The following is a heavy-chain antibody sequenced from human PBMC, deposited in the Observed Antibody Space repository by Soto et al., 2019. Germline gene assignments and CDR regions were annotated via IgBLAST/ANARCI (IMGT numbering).Heavy chain of an antibody. CDR1: GYSFAGYW. CDR3: ARQIYDSDTGPNSQYYFDS. V-gene: IGHV5-10-1*01. CDR2: IDPSDSQT. D-gene: IGHD3-22*01. Sequence: ESLTISFTGSGYSFAGYWITWVRQKPGKGLEWMGRIDPSDSQTYYSPSFRGHVTISVTKSITTVFLQWSSLRASDTAMYYCARQIYDSDTGPNSQYYFDSWGQGTPVTVSS. J-gene: IGHJ4*02.